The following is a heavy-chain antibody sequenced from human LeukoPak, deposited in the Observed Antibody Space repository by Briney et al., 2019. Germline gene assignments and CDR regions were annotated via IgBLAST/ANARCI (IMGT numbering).Heavy chain of an antibody. J-gene: IGHJ4*02. Sequence: ASVKVSCKASGGTFSSYAISWVRQAPGQGLEWMGWIRAYNGNTNYAQKFQGRVTMTTDTSTSTAYMELRSLRSDDTAVYYCARTWGSGNYLPFDYWGQGTLVTVSS. D-gene: IGHD1-26*01. V-gene: IGHV1-18*01. CDR3: ARTWGSGNYLPFDY. CDR2: IRAYNGNT. CDR1: GGTFSSYA.